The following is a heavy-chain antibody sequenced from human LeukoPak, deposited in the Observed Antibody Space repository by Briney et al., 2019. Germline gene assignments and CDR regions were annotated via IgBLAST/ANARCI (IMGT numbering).Heavy chain of an antibody. CDR2: IYTSGST. CDR1: GGSISSSSYY. J-gene: IGHJ5*02. Sequence: SETLSLTCTVSGGSISSSSYYWSWIRQPAGKGLEWIGRIYTSGSTNYNPSLKSRVTISVDTSKNQFSLKLSSVTAADTAVYYCARAYDFWSGRSFYNWFDPWGQGTLVTVSS. D-gene: IGHD3-3*01. CDR3: ARAYDFWSGRSFYNWFDP. V-gene: IGHV4-61*02.